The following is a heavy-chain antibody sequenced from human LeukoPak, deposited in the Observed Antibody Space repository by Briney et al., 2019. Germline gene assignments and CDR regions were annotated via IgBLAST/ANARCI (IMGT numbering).Heavy chain of an antibody. CDR2: IYYSGST. D-gene: IGHD2-15*01. CDR3: ARRYCSGGSCYSGGNWFDP. V-gene: IGHV4-59*08. Sequence: SEALSLTCTLSGDSICSYFWSWIRQPPGKGLEWIGRIYYSGSTNYNPSLKSRVTISVDPSKNQFSLKLSSVTAADTAVYYCARRYCSGGSCYSGGNWFDPWGQGTLVTVSS. J-gene: IGHJ5*02. CDR1: GDSICSYF.